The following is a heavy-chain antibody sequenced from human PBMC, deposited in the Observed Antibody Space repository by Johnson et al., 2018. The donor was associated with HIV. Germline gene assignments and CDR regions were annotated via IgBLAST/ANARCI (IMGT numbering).Heavy chain of an antibody. CDR1: GFTFDDYA. CDR2: ISGSGGST. CDR3: TTDVGGGIAVAGTEAFDI. D-gene: IGHD6-19*01. Sequence: VQLVESGGGVVRPGGSLRLSCAASGFTFDDYAMSWVRQAPGKGLEWVSAISGSGGSTGYADYVKGRFTISRDNPKNSLYLQMNSLRAEDTALYYCTTDVGGGIAVAGTEAFDIWGQGTMVTVSS. J-gene: IGHJ3*02. V-gene: IGHV3-20*04.